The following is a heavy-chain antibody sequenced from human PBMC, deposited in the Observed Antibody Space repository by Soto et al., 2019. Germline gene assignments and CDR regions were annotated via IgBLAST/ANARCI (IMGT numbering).Heavy chain of an antibody. CDR3: ARVPGP. J-gene: IGHJ5*02. CDR2: IYHSGST. V-gene: IGHV4-30-2*01. Sequence: SETLSLTCAVSGGSISSGGYSWSWIRQPPGKGLDWIGYIYHSGSTYYNPSLKSRVTISVDRSKNQFSLRLSSVTAADTAVYYCARVPGPWGQGTLVTVSS. CDR1: GGSISSGGYS.